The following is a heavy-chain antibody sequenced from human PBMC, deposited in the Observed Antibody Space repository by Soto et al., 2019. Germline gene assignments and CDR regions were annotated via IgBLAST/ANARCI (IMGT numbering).Heavy chain of an antibody. CDR2: IVGTGGST. D-gene: IGHD2-15*01. CDR1: GFIFSNYV. Sequence: PGGSLRLSCAASGFIFSNYVLSWVRQAPGKGLEWVSGIVGTGGSTDYADSVKGRFTISRDNSKNTLFLQMHSLRAEDMAVYYCAKAQRDGGKVYDYYMDVWGKGTTVTVSS. V-gene: IGHV3-23*01. CDR3: AKAQRDGGKVYDYYMDV. J-gene: IGHJ6*03.